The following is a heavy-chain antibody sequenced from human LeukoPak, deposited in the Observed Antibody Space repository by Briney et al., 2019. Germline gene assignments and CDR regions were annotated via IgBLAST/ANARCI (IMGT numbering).Heavy chain of an antibody. V-gene: IGHV1-2*02. J-gene: IGHJ5*02. D-gene: IGHD6-13*01. CDR3: ARENVAAAGTRWDTNWFDP. CDR1: GYTFTGYY. CDR2: INPNSGGA. Sequence: GASVKVSCKASGYTFTGYYMHWVRQAPGQGLEWMGWINPNSGGANYAQKFQGRVTMTRDTFISTAYMELSRLRSDDTAVYYCARENVAAAGTRWDTNWFDPWGQGTLVTVSS.